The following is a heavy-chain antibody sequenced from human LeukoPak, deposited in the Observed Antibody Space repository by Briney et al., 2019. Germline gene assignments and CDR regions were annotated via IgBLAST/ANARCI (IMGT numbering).Heavy chain of an antibody. V-gene: IGHV3-20*04. CDR3: ARGHYYDSSGNSWAPDY. J-gene: IGHJ4*02. Sequence: GGSLRLSCAASAFTFDDYGMSWVRQAPGEGLEWVSGINWNGGSTGYADSVKGRLTISRDNAKNSLYLQMNSLRVEDTALYYCARGHYYDSSGNSWAPDYWGQGTLVTVSS. CDR1: AFTFDDYG. D-gene: IGHD3-22*01. CDR2: INWNGGST.